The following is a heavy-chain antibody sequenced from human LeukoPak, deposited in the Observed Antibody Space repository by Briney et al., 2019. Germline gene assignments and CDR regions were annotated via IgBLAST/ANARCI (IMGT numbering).Heavy chain of an antibody. Sequence: QAGGSLRLSCAASGFTFSSYSMNWVRQAPGKGLEWVSYISSSSSTIYYADSVKGRFTISRDNAKNSLYLQMNSLRDEDTAVYYCARDLPYYYGSGCPDYWGQGTLVTVSS. CDR3: ARDLPYYYGSGCPDY. J-gene: IGHJ4*02. D-gene: IGHD3-10*01. CDR2: ISSSSSTI. V-gene: IGHV3-48*02. CDR1: GFTFSSYS.